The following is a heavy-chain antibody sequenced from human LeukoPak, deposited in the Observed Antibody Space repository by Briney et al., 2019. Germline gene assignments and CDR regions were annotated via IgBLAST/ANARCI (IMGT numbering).Heavy chain of an antibody. D-gene: IGHD3/OR15-3a*01. CDR1: GGSISSGGYY. CDR3: ARVDPPNYFDY. V-gene: IGHV4-31*03. J-gene: IGHJ4*02. Sequence: PSETLSLTCTVSGGSISSGGYYWSWFRQHPVKVLEWIGYIYYSGSTYYNPSLKSRVTISVDKSKNQFSLKLSSVTAADTAVYYCARVDPPNYFDYWGQGTLVTVSS. CDR2: IYYSGST.